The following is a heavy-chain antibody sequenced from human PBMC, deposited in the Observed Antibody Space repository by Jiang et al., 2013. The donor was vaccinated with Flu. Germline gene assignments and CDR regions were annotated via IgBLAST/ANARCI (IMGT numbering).Heavy chain of an antibody. V-gene: IGHV5-51*01. J-gene: IGHJ6*02. Sequence: PGESLKISCKGSGYSFTSYWIGWVRQMPGKGLEWMGIIYPGDSDTRYSPSFQGQVTISADKSISTAYLQWSSLKASDTAMYYCARQGTQQLPHYYYGMDVWGQGTTVTVSS. CDR2: IYPGDSDT. D-gene: IGHD6-13*01. CDR3: ARQGTQQLPHYYYGMDV. CDR1: GYSFTSYW.